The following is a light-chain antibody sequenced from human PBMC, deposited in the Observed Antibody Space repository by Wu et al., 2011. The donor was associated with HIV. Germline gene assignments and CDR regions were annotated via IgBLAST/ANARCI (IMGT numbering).Light chain of an antibody. V-gene: IGKV3-11*01. J-gene: IGKJ2*03. CDR3: QQRSNWPPYS. Sequence: EIVLTQSPATLSLSPGERATLSCRASQSVSSFLAWYQQKPGQAPRLLIYDASNRATGIPARFNGSGSGTDFTLTISSLEPEDFAVYYCQQRSNWPPYSFGQGTKLE. CDR2: DAS. CDR1: QSVSSF.